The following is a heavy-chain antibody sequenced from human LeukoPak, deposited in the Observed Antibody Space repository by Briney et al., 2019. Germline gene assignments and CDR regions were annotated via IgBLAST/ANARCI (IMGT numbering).Heavy chain of an antibody. D-gene: IGHD2-2*02. Sequence: GGSLRLSCAASGFTFDDYGMTWVRQAPGGGLEWVAGINYNSGSIGYADSVKGRFTISRDNAKNSLFLQMNSLTAEDTAVYYCARDVGCSSTSCYNNYWGQGTLVTVSS. CDR3: ARDVGCSSTSCYNNY. V-gene: IGHV3-20*04. CDR2: INYNSGSI. J-gene: IGHJ4*02. CDR1: GFTFDDYG.